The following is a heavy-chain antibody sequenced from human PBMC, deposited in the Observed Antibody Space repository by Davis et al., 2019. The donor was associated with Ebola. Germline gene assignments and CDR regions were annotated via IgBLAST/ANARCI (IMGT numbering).Heavy chain of an antibody. D-gene: IGHD5-24*01. CDR3: ARDLATVTYRDGYDDY. CDR1: GGTFSSYA. Sequence: SVKVSCKASGGTFSSYAISWVRHAPGQGLEWMGGIIPIFGTANYAQKFQGRVTITADESTSTAYMELSSLRSEDTAVYYCARDLATVTYRDGYDDYWGQGTLVTVYS. V-gene: IGHV1-69*13. J-gene: IGHJ4*02. CDR2: IIPIFGTA.